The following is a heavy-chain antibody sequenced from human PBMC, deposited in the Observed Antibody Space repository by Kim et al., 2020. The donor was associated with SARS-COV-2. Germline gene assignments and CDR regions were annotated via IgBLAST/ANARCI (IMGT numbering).Heavy chain of an antibody. CDR1: GYTFTSYG. CDR2: ISAYNGNT. V-gene: IGHV1-18*04. CDR3: ARDLVVDIVATTPGY. D-gene: IGHD5-12*01. J-gene: IGHJ4*02. Sequence: ASVKVSCKASGYTFTSYGISWVRQAPGQGLEWMGWISAYNGNTNYAQKRQGRVTMTTDTSTSTAYMELGSLRSDDTAVYYCARDLVVDIVATTPGYWGQGTLVTVSS.